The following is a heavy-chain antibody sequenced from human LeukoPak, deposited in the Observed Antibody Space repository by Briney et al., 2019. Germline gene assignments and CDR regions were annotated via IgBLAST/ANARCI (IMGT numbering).Heavy chain of an antibody. CDR3: TTAWATVTAFDY. J-gene: IGHJ4*02. CDR2: IKSKSDGGTT. CDR1: DFTLTNAW. Sequence: GGSLRLSCAASDFTLTNAWVNWIHQAPGEGLEWVGRIKSKSDGGTTDYAAPVNGRFTISRDDSKNTLYLQMNSLKTEDTAVYYCTTAWATVTAFDYWGQGTLVTVSS. D-gene: IGHD4-17*01. V-gene: IGHV3-15*07.